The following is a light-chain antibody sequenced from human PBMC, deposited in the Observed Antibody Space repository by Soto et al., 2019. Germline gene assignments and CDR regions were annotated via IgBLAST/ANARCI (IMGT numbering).Light chain of an antibody. J-gene: IGLJ2*01. CDR2: EDT. V-gene: IGLV1-51*02. Sequence: QSVLTQPPSVSAAPGQRVTISCSGSSSNLGHHYVSWYQQFPGTAPKLLIYEDTNRPSGIPDRFSGSKSGTAATLSITGLQTGDEADYYCGAWERSLTEVVFGGGTKLTVL. CDR3: GAWERSLTEVV. CDR1: SSNLGHHY.